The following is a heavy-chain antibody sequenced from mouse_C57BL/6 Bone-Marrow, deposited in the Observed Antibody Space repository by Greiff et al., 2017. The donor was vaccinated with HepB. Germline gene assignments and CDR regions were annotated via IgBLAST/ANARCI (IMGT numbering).Heavy chain of an antibody. V-gene: IGHV1-59*01. CDR2: IDPSDSYT. Sequence: QVQLQQPGAELVRPGTSVKLSCKASGYTFTSYWMHWVKQRPGQGLEWIGVIDPSDSYTNYNQKFKGKATLTVDTSSSTAYMQLSSLTSEDSAVYYGAYYWYFDGWGTGTTVTVSS. CDR3: AYYWYFDG. CDR1: GYTFTSYW. J-gene: IGHJ1*03.